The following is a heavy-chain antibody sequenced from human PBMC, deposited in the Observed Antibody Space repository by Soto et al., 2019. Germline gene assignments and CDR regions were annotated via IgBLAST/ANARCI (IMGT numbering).Heavy chain of an antibody. CDR2: IKVDGSEK. J-gene: IGHJ4*02. Sequence: EVQLAESGGGLVQPGGSLRLSCAASGFTFGSYWLSWVRQAPGKQLERVANIKVDGSEKYYVDSVRGRFIISRDNAENSLYLQMNRLRAEETAVYYCARDRGWQTFDYWVQGTLVTVSS. CDR3: ARDRGWQTFDY. V-gene: IGHV3-7*03. D-gene: IGHD3-10*01. CDR1: GFTFGSYW.